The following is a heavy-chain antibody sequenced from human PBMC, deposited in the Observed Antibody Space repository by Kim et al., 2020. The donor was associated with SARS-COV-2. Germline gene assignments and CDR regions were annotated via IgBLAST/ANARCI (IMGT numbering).Heavy chain of an antibody. CDR1: GGSFSGYC. CDR3: AREGLCSGGSCYRHYGMDV. J-gene: IGHJ6*01. D-gene: IGHD2-15*01. CDR2: INHSGST. V-gene: IGHV4-34*01. Sequence: SETLSLTCAVYGGSFSGYCWSWIRQPPGKGLEWIGEINHSGSTNYNPSLKSRVTISVDTSKNQFSLKLSSVTAADTAVYYCAREGLCSGGSCYRHYGMDV.